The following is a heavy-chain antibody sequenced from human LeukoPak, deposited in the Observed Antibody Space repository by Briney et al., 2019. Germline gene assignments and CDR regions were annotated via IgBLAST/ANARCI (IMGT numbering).Heavy chain of an antibody. CDR1: GGTFSSYA. J-gene: IGHJ4*02. V-gene: IGHV1-69*01. CDR3: ASGGELFPTEMDFDY. D-gene: IGHD3-10*01. Sequence: GASVKVSCKASGGTFSSYAISWVRQAPGQGLEWMGGIIPIFGTANYAQKSQGRVTITADESTSTAYMELSSLRSEDTAVYYCASGGELFPTEMDFDYWGQGTLVTVSS. CDR2: IIPIFGTA.